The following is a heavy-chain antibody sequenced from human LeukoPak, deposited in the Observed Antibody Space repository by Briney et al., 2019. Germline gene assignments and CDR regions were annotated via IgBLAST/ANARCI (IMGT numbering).Heavy chain of an antibody. J-gene: IGHJ4*02. CDR2: SYGSDT. CDR3: SKRRRRETGPFES. Sequence: GGSLRLSCVASGFTISSDAMTWVRQAPGRGLEWVSASYGSDTDHADSVRGRFSISRDDSKNTLYLQMNGLRVEDTAVYYCSKRRRRETGPFESWGRGTLVTVSP. V-gene: IGHV3-23*05. CDR1: GFTISSDA. D-gene: IGHD5-24*01.